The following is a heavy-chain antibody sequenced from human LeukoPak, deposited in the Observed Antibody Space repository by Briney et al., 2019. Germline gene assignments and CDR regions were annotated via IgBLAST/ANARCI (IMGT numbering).Heavy chain of an antibody. CDR2: IIPILGIA. Sequence: GASVKVSCKASGGTFSSYAISWVRQAPGQGLEWMGRIIPILGIANYAQKFQGRVTITADKSTSTAYMELSSLRSEDTAVYYCARVKKPAAIDYWGQGTLVTVSS. CDR1: GGTFSSYA. J-gene: IGHJ4*02. V-gene: IGHV1-69*04. CDR3: ARVKKPAAIDY. D-gene: IGHD2-2*01.